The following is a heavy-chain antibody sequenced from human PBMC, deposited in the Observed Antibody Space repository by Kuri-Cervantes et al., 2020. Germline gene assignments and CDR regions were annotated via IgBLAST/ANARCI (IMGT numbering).Heavy chain of an antibody. J-gene: IGHJ5*02. CDR1: GFTFSSYA. D-gene: IGHD5-18*01. V-gene: IGHV3-30-3*01. CDR3: ARTGGYSYGLLLDP. CDR2: ISYDGSNK. Sequence: GGSLRLSCAASGFTFSSYAMHWVRQAPGKGLEWVAVISYDGSNKYYADSVKGRFTISRDNSNNTLYLQMNSLRAEDTAVYYCARTGGYSYGLLLDPWGQGTLVTVSS.